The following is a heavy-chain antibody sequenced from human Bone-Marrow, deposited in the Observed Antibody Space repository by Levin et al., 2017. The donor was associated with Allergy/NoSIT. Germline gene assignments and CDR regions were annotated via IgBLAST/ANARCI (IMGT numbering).Heavy chain of an antibody. CDR2: FDDSGTS. Sequence: SQTLSLTCAVSDVSIKTYYWSWVRQSPERGLEWIGYFDDSGTSAYNPSFTSRATISIDMSNNRFSLELTSVTAADTAVYYCTNSRFSSSWYGAGMAVWGQGATVIVS. J-gene: IGHJ6*02. CDR1: DVSIKTYY. V-gene: IGHV4-4*09. D-gene: IGHD6-13*01. CDR3: TNSRFSSSWYGAGMAV.